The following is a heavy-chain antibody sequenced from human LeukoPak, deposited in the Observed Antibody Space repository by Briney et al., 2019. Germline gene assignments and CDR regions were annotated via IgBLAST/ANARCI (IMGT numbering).Heavy chain of an antibody. CDR3: TREYPASFDY. CDR2: INSDGSST. Sequence: GGSLRLSCAASGFTFSNYWMHWVRQAPGKGPVWVSRINSDGSSTSYADSVKGRFTISRDNAKNTLYLQMNSLRAEDTAVYYCTREYPASFDYWGQGILVTVSS. J-gene: IGHJ4*02. V-gene: IGHV3-74*01. CDR1: GFTFSNYW.